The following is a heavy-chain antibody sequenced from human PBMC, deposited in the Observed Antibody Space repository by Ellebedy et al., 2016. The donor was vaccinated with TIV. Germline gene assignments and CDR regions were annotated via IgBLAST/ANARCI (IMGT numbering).Heavy chain of an antibody. CDR1: GGSVSSSSNY. J-gene: IGHJ4*02. V-gene: IGHV4-39*01. CDR3: ARHSTRRQLWLEPFDY. CDR2: NYYTRTT. Sequence: MPSETLSLTCTVSGGSVSSSSNYWAWIRQPPGKGLEWIGSNYYTRTTYYNPSLKSRVTISVDTTKNQFSLKLSSVTAADTAVYYCARHSTRRQLWLEPFDYWGQGTLVTVSS. D-gene: IGHD5-18*01.